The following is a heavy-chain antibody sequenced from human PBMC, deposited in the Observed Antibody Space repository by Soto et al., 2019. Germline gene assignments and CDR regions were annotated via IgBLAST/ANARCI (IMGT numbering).Heavy chain of an antibody. CDR2: INHSGST. CDR1: GGSFSGYY. Sequence: QVQLQQWGAGLLKPSETLSLTCAVYGGSFSGYYWSWIRQPPGKGLEWIGEINHSGSTNYNPSLKSRVTISVDTSKNQFSLKLSSVTAADTAVYYCARWNMIVATRDAFDIWGQGTMVTVSS. V-gene: IGHV4-34*01. J-gene: IGHJ3*02. D-gene: IGHD5-12*01. CDR3: ARWNMIVATRDAFDI.